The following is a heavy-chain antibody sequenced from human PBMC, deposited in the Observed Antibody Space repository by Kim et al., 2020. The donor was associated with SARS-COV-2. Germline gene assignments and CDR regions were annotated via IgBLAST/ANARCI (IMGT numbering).Heavy chain of an antibody. CDR2: SYI. Sequence: SYIYYADSAKGRFTISRDNAKSSLFLRMNSLRVEDTGVYYCARFEGYGMDVWGQGTTVTVSS. CDR3: ARFEGYGMDV. D-gene: IGHD3-9*01. J-gene: IGHJ6*02. V-gene: IGHV3-21*01.